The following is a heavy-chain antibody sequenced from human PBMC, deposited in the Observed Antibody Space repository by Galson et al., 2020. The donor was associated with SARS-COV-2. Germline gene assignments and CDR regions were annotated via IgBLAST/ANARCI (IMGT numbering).Heavy chain of an antibody. D-gene: IGHD3-22*01. Sequence: TGGSLRLSCAASGFTFSSYGMHWVRQAPGKGLEWVAVISYDGSNKYYADSVKGRFTNSRDNSKNTLYLQMNSLRAEDTAVYYCAKMYYYDSSGYYYEDDDAFDIWGQGTMVTVSS. CDR2: ISYDGSNK. CDR1: GFTFSSYG. V-gene: IGHV3-30*18. J-gene: IGHJ3*02. CDR3: AKMYYYDSSGYYYEDDDAFDI.